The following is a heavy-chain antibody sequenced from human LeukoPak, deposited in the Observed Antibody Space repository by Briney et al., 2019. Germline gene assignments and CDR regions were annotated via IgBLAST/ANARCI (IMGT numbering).Heavy chain of an antibody. J-gene: IGHJ4*02. V-gene: IGHV1-2*02. D-gene: IGHD3-3*01. CDR1: GYTFTGYY. CDR3: ARVYYDFWNGYFR. Sequence: GASVKVSCKASGYTFTGYYMHWVRQAPGQGLEWMGWINPNSGGTNYAQKFQGRVTMTRDTSISTAYMELSRLRSDDTAVYYCARVYYDFWNGYFRWGQGTLLSVSS. CDR2: INPNSGGT.